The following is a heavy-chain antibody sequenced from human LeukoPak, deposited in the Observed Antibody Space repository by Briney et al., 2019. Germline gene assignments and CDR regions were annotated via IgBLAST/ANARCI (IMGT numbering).Heavy chain of an antibody. D-gene: IGHD4-17*01. J-gene: IGHJ3*02. V-gene: IGHV4-59*08. Sequence: PSETLSLTCTVSAGSISSYYWSWIRQPPGKGLEWIAYMYYSGSGNYNPSLKRRVTMSIDTYKSKFSLKLSSVTAADTAVYYCARGTVTTSMKPFDIWGQGTMVTVSS. CDR1: AGSISSYY. CDR3: ARGTVTTSMKPFDI. CDR2: MYYSGSG.